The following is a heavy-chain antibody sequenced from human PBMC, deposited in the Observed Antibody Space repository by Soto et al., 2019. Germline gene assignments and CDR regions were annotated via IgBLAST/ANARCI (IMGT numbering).Heavy chain of an antibody. D-gene: IGHD2-15*01. J-gene: IGHJ5*02. V-gene: IGHV3-30*18. CDR1: GFTFSNHG. CDR3: AKDSRVLSRSGGSRYESHRLDP. Sequence: QVQLVESGGGVVQPGRSLRLSCVASGFTFSNHGMHWVRQAPGKGLEWVAVISFEGSIKYYTDSVKGRFTISRDDSKNTVYLQMNSLRAEDTAVHFWAKDSRVLSRSGGSRYESHRLDPWGQGTLVTVA. CDR2: ISFEGSIK.